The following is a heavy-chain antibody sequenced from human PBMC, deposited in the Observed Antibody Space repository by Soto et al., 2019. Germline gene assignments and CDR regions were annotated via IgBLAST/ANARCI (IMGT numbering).Heavy chain of an antibody. CDR3: ARDPRGAYYHDH. V-gene: IGHV4-31*03. J-gene: IGHJ4*02. CDR1: GGSVSSGSYY. Sequence: PSETLSLTCTVSGGSVSSGSYYWSWIRQHPGRGLEWIGYIYYTGNTYYNPSLKSRLAISVDTSKNQFSLKLTSVTAADTAVNYCARDPRGAYYHDHWGQGTLVTV. CDR2: IYYTGNT. D-gene: IGHD3-3*01.